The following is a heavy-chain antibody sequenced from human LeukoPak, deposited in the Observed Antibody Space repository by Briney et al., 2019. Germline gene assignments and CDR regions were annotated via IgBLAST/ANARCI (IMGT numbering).Heavy chain of an antibody. CDR1: GGTFISYA. Sequence: ASVTVSFKASGGTFISYAISWVRQAPGQGLEWMGGIIPIFGTANYAQKFQGRVTITTDGSTSTAYMELSSLRSEDTAVYYCASSSGRTDYYYYMDVWGKGTTVTVSS. CDR2: IIPIFGTA. J-gene: IGHJ6*03. V-gene: IGHV1-69*05. CDR3: ASSSGRTDYYYYMDV. D-gene: IGHD3-22*01.